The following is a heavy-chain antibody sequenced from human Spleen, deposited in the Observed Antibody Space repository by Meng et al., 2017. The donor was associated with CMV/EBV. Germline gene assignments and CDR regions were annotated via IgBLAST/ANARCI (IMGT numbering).Heavy chain of an antibody. Sequence: SLKISCAASGFTSNDYAMHWIRQATGKGLEWVSGIYGNSARIDYADSVKGRFTISRGNAKNSLYLQMNGLRTEDTAVYYCIRDVRPGGADVWGQGTTVTVSS. CDR1: GFTSNDYA. J-gene: IGHJ6*02. D-gene: IGHD3-10*01. V-gene: IGHV3-9*02. CDR2: IYGNSARI. CDR3: IRDVRPGGADV.